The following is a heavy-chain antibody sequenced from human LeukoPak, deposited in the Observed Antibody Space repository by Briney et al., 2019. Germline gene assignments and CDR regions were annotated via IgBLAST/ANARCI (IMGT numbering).Heavy chain of an antibody. CDR3: ARLGDCTNGVCYKGFDY. Sequence: WVRQAPGKGLEWIGSIYYSGSTYYNPSLKSRVTISVDTSKNQFSLKLSSVTAADTAVYYCARLGDCTNGVCYKGFDYWGQGTLVTVSS. CDR2: IYYSGST. D-gene: IGHD2-8*01. V-gene: IGHV4-39*01. J-gene: IGHJ4*02.